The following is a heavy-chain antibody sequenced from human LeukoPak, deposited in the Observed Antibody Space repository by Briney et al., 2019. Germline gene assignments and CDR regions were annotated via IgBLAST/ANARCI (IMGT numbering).Heavy chain of an antibody. CDR2: INPNSGGT. D-gene: IGHD6-19*01. V-gene: IGHV1-2*02. CDR1: GYTFTGYY. CDR3: AREKGGQWLVGWELRGGMDFDY. J-gene: IGHJ4*02. Sequence: ASVKVSCRASGYTFTGYYMHWVRQAPGQGLEWMGWINPNSGGTNYAQKFQGRVAMTRDTSISTACMELSRLRSDDTAVYYCAREKGGQWLVGWELRGGMDFDYWGQGTLVTVSS.